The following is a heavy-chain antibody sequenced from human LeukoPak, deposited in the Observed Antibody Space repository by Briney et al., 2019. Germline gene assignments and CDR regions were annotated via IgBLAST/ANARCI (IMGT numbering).Heavy chain of an antibody. Sequence: GGSLRLSCAASGFTFSRYGMHWLRQAPGKGLEWVAVISYDGGSEYYTDSVKGRFTISRDNSKNTLFLQMNSLRAEDTAVYYCAKDRSCTGSSCNVGSWGQGTMVTVSS. CDR2: ISYDGGSE. V-gene: IGHV3-30*18. D-gene: IGHD2-2*01. CDR1: GFTFSRYG. CDR3: AKDRSCTGSSCNVGS. J-gene: IGHJ3*01.